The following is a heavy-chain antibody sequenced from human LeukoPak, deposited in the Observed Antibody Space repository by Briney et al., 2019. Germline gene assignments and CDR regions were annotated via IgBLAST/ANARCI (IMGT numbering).Heavy chain of an antibody. V-gene: IGHV3-7*03. D-gene: IGHD3-3*01. CDR3: ARGVLEWLSYYFDY. Sequence: GGSLRLSCAASGFTFSSYWMTWVRQAPGKGLEWVANIRQDGSEKYYVDSVKGRFTISRDNAKNSLYLQMNNLRAEDTAVYYCARGVLEWLSYYFDYWGQGVPVTVAS. J-gene: IGHJ4*02. CDR2: IRQDGSEK. CDR1: GFTFSSYW.